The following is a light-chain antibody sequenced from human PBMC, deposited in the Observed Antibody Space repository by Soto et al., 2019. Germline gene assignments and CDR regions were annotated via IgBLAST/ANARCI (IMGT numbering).Light chain of an antibody. CDR2: EVS. CDR3: SSDAGSNGV. V-gene: IGLV2-8*01. CDR1: SSDVGGYNY. Sequence: QSALTQPPSASGSPGQSVTISCTGTSSDVGGYNYVSWYQQHPGKAPKLMIYEVSKRPSGVPDRFSGSKSGNTASLTVSGLQAEDEADYYCSSDAGSNGVFGTGTKLTVL. J-gene: IGLJ1*01.